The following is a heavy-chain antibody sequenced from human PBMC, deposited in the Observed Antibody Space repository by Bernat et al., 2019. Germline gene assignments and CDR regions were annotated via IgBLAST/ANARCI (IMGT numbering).Heavy chain of an antibody. Sequence: QVQLVQSGAEVKKPGASVKVSCKASGYTFTSYGISWVRQAPGQGLEWMGWISAYNGNTNYAQKLQGRVTMTTDTSTSTAYMELRRLRTDDTAVYYCARDEEGGCSGGSCPMGWFDPWGQGTLVTVSS. CDR1: GYTFTSYG. CDR3: ARDEEGGCSGGSCPMGWFDP. D-gene: IGHD2-15*01. CDR2: ISAYNGNT. J-gene: IGHJ5*02. V-gene: IGHV1-18*01.